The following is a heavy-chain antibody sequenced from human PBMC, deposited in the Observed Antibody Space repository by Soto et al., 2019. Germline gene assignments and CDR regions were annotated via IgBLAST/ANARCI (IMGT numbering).Heavy chain of an antibody. J-gene: IGHJ4*02. D-gene: IGHD3-22*01. CDR1: GFTFSRYA. CDR2: ISGSGGST. CDR3: AKHDGVTYYYDSSDYAPFDY. V-gene: IGHV3-23*01. Sequence: PRGSLRLSCAASGFTFSRYAMHWVRQAPGKGLEWVSGISGSGGSTYYADSVKGRFTISRDNSKNTLYLRMNSLRAEDTAVYYCAKHDGVTYYYDSSDYAPFDYRTQGTLVIVSS.